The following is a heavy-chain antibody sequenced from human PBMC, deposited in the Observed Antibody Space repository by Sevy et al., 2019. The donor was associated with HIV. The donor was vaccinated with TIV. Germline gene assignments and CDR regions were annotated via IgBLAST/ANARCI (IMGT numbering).Heavy chain of an antibody. CDR3: AKDIIYVVGEAFDI. CDR2: FGGSDGGT. V-gene: IGHV3-23*01. J-gene: IGHJ3*02. CDR1: GFTFSTYA. Sequence: GGSLRLSCAASGFTFSTYAMNWVRQAPGKGLKWFSAFGGSDGGTYSADSVKGRFTISRDNSKNMLYLLMNSLRAEDTAIYYCAKDIIYVVGEAFDIWGQGTMVTVSS. D-gene: IGHD2-21*01.